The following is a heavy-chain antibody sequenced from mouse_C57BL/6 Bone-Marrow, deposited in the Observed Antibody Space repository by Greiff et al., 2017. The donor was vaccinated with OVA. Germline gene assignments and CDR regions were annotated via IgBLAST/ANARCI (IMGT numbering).Heavy chain of an antibody. CDR2: IHPNSGGT. D-gene: IGHD1-1*01. Sequence: QVQLQQPGAELVKPGASVKLSCKASGYTFTSYWMHWVKQRPGQGLEWIGMIHPNSGGTNYNEKFKSKATLTVDKSSSTAYMPLSSLTSEDSAVYYCARWDYYGGRYGYWGQGTTLTVSS. CDR3: ARWDYYGGRYGY. V-gene: IGHV1-64*01. CDR1: GYTFTSYW. J-gene: IGHJ2*01.